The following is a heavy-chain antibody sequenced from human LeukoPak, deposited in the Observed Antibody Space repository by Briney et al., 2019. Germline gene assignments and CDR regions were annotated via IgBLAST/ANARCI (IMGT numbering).Heavy chain of an antibody. CDR3: ARGSPDYDILTGYYSNWFDP. J-gene: IGHJ5*02. Sequence: SETLSLTCTVSGGSISSYYWSWIRQPPGKGLGWIGYIYHSGSTYYNPSLKSRVTISVDTSKNQFSLKLSSVTAADTAVYYCARGSPDYDILTGYYSNWFDPWGQGTLVTVSS. CDR2: IYHSGST. CDR1: GGSISSYY. V-gene: IGHV4-59*12. D-gene: IGHD3-9*01.